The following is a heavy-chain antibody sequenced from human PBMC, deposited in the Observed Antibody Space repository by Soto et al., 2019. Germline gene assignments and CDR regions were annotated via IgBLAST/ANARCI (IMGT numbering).Heavy chain of an antibody. CDR3: AREGGSQPYYDILTGQDGQAFDY. CDR1: GGTFSSYA. J-gene: IGHJ4*02. V-gene: IGHV1-69*13. CDR2: ITPIFGTA. D-gene: IGHD3-9*01. Sequence: SVKVSCKASGGTFSSYAISWVRQAPGQGLEWMGGITPIFGTANYAQKFQGRVTITADESTSTAYMELSSLRSEDTAVYYCAREGGSQPYYDILTGQDGQAFDYWGQGTLVTVSS.